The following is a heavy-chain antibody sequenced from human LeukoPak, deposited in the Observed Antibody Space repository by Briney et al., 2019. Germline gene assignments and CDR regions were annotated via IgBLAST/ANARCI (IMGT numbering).Heavy chain of an antibody. V-gene: IGHV3-74*01. CDR3: ARDRYYIFDY. D-gene: IGHD3-10*01. Sequence: HPGGSLRLCCAASGFTFSSTWMNWVRQGPGKGLEWVSRITSDGSSTIHADSVKGRFTISRDNAKSTVYLQMNSLRAEDTAVYFCARDRYYIFDYWGQGAPVTVSS. J-gene: IGHJ4*02. CDR1: GFTFSSTW. CDR2: ITSDGSST.